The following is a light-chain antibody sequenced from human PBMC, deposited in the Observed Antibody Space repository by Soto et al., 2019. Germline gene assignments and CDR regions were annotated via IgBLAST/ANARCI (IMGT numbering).Light chain of an antibody. Sequence: QSALTQPASVSGSPGQSITISCTGTSSDVGGYKYVSWYQQHPGKAPKLIIYEVSNRPSGISNRFSGSKSGNTASLTISGLQAEDEADYYCNSYTSSSSLVFGGGTMTVL. CDR2: EVS. J-gene: IGLJ3*02. CDR3: NSYTSSSSLV. V-gene: IGLV2-14*01. CDR1: SSDVGGYKY.